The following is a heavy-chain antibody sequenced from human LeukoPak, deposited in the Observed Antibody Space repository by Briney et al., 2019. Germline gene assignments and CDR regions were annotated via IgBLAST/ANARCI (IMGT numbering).Heavy chain of an antibody. J-gene: IGHJ4*02. Sequence: GGSLRLSCTASGFTFSSYSINWVRQAPGKGLEWVSYINGGSSAIWYADSVKGRFTISRDNAKNSLYPQMNSLRGEDTAMYYCARDRDWGFDYWGQGALVTVSS. CDR1: GFTFSSYS. D-gene: IGHD7-27*01. CDR3: ARDRDWGFDY. V-gene: IGHV3-48*01. CDR2: INGGSSAI.